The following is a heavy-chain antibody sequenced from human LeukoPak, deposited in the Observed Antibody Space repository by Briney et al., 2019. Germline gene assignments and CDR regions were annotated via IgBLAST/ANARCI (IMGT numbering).Heavy chain of an antibody. D-gene: IGHD2-15*01. J-gene: IGHJ4*02. CDR1: GFTFDDHG. CDR2: INWNGGST. Sequence: PGGSLRLSCAASGFTFDDHGMSWIRQAPGKGLEWVSGINWNGGSTSYADSVKGRFTISRDNAKNSLYLQMNSLGAEDTALYYCARERYCSGGSCYFDYWGQGTLVTVSS. V-gene: IGHV3-20*04. CDR3: ARERYCSGGSCYFDY.